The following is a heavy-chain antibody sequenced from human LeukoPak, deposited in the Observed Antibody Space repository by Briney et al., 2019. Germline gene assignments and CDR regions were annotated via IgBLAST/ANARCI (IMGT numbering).Heavy chain of an antibody. CDR3: AREEGGSCYP. Sequence: PGGSLRLSCAASGFTFRSYSMSWVRQAPGKGLEWVSSISSSSSYIYYADSVRGRFTISRDNAKNSLYLQMNSLRAEDTAVYYCAREEGGSCYPWGQGTLVTVSS. V-gene: IGHV3-21*01. J-gene: IGHJ5*02. CDR1: GFTFRSYS. CDR2: ISSSSSYI. D-gene: IGHD2-15*01.